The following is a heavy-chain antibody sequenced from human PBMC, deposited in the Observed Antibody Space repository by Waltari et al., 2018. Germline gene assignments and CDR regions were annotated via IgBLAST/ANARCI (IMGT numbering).Heavy chain of an antibody. Sequence: QITLKESGPTLVKPTQTLSLTCTFSGFSFSTSGLRVDWIRQPPGKALEWIGLIYWNDDKRYSPSLRSRLTITRDTSKNQAVLTMTNMDTVDTATYYCARRDPALLAYNYWGQGAPVTVSA. CDR3: ARRDPALLAYNY. J-gene: IGHJ4*02. V-gene: IGHV2-5*01. D-gene: IGHD2-21*01. CDR1: GFSFSTSGLR. CDR2: IYWNDDK.